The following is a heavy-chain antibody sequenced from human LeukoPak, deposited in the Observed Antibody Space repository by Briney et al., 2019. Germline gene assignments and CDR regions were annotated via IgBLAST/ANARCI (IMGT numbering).Heavy chain of an antibody. J-gene: IGHJ4*02. CDR1: GYTFTSYG. V-gene: IGHV1-18*01. CDR3: ARAEAGPIDY. Sequence: GASVKVSCKASGYTFTSYGIRWVRQAPGQGLEWVGWISAYNGNTNYAQKLQGRVTMTTDTSTGTAYMELRSLRSDDTAVYYCARAEAGPIDYWGQGTLVTVSS. CDR2: ISAYNGNT. D-gene: IGHD6-19*01.